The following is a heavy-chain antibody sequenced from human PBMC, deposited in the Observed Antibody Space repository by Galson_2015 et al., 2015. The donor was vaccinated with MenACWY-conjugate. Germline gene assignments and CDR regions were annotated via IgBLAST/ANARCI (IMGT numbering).Heavy chain of an antibody. V-gene: IGHV3-7*03. D-gene: IGHD5-24*01. Sequence: SLRLSCAASRFTSGFTFSNFWMNWVRQAPGKGLEWVANIKQDGSEQYYVDSVKGRFTISRDNAKNSLYLQMNSLRADDTAVYYCAGDRDGYTNGRADYWGQGTLVTVSS. CDR3: AGDRDGYTNGRADY. CDR1: GFTFSNFW. CDR2: IKQDGSEQ. J-gene: IGHJ4*02.